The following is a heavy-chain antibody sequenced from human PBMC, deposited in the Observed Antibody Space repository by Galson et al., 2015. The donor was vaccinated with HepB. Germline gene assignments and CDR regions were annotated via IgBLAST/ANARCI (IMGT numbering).Heavy chain of an antibody. CDR3: AKDPYLYSALAGTMAGLDY. CDR2: ISYDGSNK. D-gene: IGHD6-19*01. J-gene: IGHJ4*02. CDR1: GFTFSNYG. V-gene: IGHV3-30*18. Sequence: FLRLSCAASGFTFSNYGMHWVRQAPGKGLEWVAGISYDGSNKYYVDSVKGRFTISRDNSKNTLYLQMNSLRAEDTAVCYCAKDPYLYSALAGTMAGLDYWGQGTLGTVSS.